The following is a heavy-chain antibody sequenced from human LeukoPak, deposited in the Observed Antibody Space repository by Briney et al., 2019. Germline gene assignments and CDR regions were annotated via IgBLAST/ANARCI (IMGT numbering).Heavy chain of an antibody. J-gene: IGHJ4*02. CDR2: IKQDGSEK. CDR1: GFTFSSYW. Sequence: PGGSLRLSCAASGFTFSSYWMSWVRQAPGKGLEWVANIKQDGSEKYYVDSVKGRFTISRDNAKNSLYLQMNSLRAEDTAVYYCARNYYGSGSYSLISFDSWGQGTLVTVSS. CDR3: ARNYYGSGSYSLISFDS. V-gene: IGHV3-7*01. D-gene: IGHD3-10*01.